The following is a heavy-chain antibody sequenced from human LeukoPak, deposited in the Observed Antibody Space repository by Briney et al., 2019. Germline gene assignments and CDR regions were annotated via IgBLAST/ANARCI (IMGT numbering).Heavy chain of an antibody. V-gene: IGHV3-23*01. CDR3: ARARFYFDY. CDR2: ISGSGERT. J-gene: IGHJ4*02. Sequence: GGSLRLSCAASEFTFNRYDMSWVRQAPGKGLEWVSTISGSGERTYYADSVKGRFTISRDNSKNTLSLQMNSLSAEDTAVYYCARARFYFDYWGQGTLVTVSS. CDR1: EFTFNRYD.